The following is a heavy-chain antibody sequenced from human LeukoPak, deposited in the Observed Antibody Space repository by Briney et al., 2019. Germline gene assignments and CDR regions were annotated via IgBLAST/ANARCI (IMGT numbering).Heavy chain of an antibody. CDR1: GYTLTELS. CDR2: LDSEDGET. Sequence: ASVKVSCKVSGYTLTELSIHWVRQAPGKGLEWMGGLDSEDGETTYAQKFQGRVTMTEDTSIDTAFMELSSLRSEDTAVYYCARVSNLGHPFSRDYYYYMDVWGKGTTVTVSS. D-gene: IGHD3-16*01. CDR3: ARVSNLGHPFSRDYYYYMDV. J-gene: IGHJ6*03. V-gene: IGHV1-24*01.